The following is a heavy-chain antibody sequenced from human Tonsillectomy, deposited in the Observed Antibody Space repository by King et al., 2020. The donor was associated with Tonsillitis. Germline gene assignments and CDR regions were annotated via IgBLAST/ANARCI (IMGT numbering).Heavy chain of an antibody. CDR3: AAEVRHYYDSSNNEN. V-gene: IGHV1-58*02. CDR1: GFIFTSSA. Sequence: VQLVESGPEVKKPGTSVKVSCKASGFIFTSSAMQWVRQARGQRLEWIGWIVVGSGNTNYAQKFQERVTITRDMSTSTAYMELSSLRSEDTAVYYCAAEVRHYYDSSNNENWGQGTLVTVSS. CDR2: IVVGSGNT. D-gene: IGHD3-22*01. J-gene: IGHJ4*02.